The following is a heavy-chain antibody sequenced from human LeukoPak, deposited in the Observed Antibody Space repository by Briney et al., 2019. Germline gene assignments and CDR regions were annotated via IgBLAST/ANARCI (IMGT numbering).Heavy chain of an antibody. V-gene: IGHV6-1*01. CDR3: TLERRGYSGYDLYWYFDL. D-gene: IGHD5-12*01. CDR1: GDSVSINSAA. Sequence: SQTLSLTCAISGDSVSINSAAWNWVRQSPSRGLEWLGSTYYRSKWYNDYAVSVKSRITINPDTSKNQFSLQLNSVTPEDTAVYYCTLERRGYSGYDLYWYFDLWGRGTLVTVSS. J-gene: IGHJ2*01. CDR2: TYYRSKWYN.